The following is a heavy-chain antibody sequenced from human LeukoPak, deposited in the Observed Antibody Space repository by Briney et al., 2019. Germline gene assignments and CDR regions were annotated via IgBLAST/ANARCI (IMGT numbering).Heavy chain of an antibody. D-gene: IGHD6-19*01. CDR2: IKQDGSEK. V-gene: IGHV3-7*01. CDR3: ARVRWVAVAGSYYFDY. J-gene: IGHJ4*02. Sequence: GGSLRLSCAASGFTFSSYWMSWVRQAPGKGLEGVANIKQDGSEKYYVDSVKGRFTISRDNAKNSLYLEMNSLRAEDTAVHYCARVRWVAVAGSYYFDYWGQGTLVTVSS. CDR1: GFTFSSYW.